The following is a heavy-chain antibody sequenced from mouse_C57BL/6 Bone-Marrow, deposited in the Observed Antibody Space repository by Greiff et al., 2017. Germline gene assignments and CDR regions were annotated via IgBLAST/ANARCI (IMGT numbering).Heavy chain of an antibody. D-gene: IGHD1-2*01. CDR3: GRTLYGSGAY. J-gene: IGHJ3*01. Sequence: VQLQQSGAELARPGASVKLSCKASGYTFTSYGISWVKQRTGQGLEWIGEIHPNSGNTYYNEKFKGKATLTADKSSSTAYMELRSLTSEDSAVYSCGRTLYGSGAYWGQGTLVTVSA. CDR2: IHPNSGNT. V-gene: IGHV1-81*01. CDR1: GYTFTSYG.